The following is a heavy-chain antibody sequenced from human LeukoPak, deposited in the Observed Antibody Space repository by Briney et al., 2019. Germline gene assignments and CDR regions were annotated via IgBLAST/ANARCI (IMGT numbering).Heavy chain of an antibody. CDR2: IYHSGST. D-gene: IGHD6-19*01. Sequence: SETLSLTCTVSGGSISSGGYYWSWIRQPPGKGLEWIGYIYHSGSTYYNPSLKSRVTISVDRSKNQFSLKLSSVTAADTAVYYCARDQEIKLSSGWYDRLDYWGQGTLVTVSS. CDR1: GGSISSGGYY. CDR3: ARDQEIKLSSGWYDRLDY. V-gene: IGHV4-30-2*01. J-gene: IGHJ4*02.